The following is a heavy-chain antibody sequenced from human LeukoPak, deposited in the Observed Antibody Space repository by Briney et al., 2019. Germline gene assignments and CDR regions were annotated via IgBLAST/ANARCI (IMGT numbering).Heavy chain of an antibody. CDR2: ISSNGGNT. Sequence: GGSPRLSCAASGFSFSTYAMSWVRQAPGKGLEYVAAISSNGGNTYYPNSMKGRFTISRDNSKNTLYLQMGSLRVEDMAVYYCARRDTSGYFSDYWGQGTLVTVSS. J-gene: IGHJ4*02. CDR3: ARRDTSGYFSDY. V-gene: IGHV3-64*01. D-gene: IGHD6-19*01. CDR1: GFSFSTYA.